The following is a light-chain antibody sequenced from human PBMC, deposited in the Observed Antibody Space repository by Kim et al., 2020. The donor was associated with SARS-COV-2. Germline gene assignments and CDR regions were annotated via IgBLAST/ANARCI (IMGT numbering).Light chain of an antibody. CDR2: RNN. V-gene: IGLV1-47*01. J-gene: IGLJ2*01. CDR1: SSNIGSNY. CDR3: AAWDDSLSGVL. Sequence: GQRVTISCSGSSSNIGSNYVYWYQQLPGTAPELLIYRNNQRPSGVPDRFSGSKSGTSASLAISGLRSEDEADYYCAAWDDSLSGVLFGGGTQLTVL.